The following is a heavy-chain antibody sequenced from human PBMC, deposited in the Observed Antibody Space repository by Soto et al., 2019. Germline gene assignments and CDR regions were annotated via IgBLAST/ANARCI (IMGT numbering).Heavy chain of an antibody. CDR2: ISTSNGYT. V-gene: IGHV1-18*01. CDR1: GYSFSTYG. J-gene: IGHJ6*02. Sequence: ASVKVSCKASGYSFSTYGISWVRQAPGQGLEWMGWISTSNGYTNYAQKFQGRVSMTTDTSTNTAYMEVRSLRSDDTAFYFCARGSTVVTPGYYYYGMDVWGQGTTVTVSS. CDR3: ARGSTVVTPGYYYYGMDV. D-gene: IGHD2-21*02.